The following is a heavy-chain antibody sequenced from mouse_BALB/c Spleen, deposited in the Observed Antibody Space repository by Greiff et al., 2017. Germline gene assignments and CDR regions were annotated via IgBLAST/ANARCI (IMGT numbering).Heavy chain of an antibody. CDR1: GYTFTDYN. CDR3: ARESDGYDLYYAMDC. CDR2: IYPYNGGT. V-gene: IGHV1S29*02. J-gene: IGHJ4*01. Sequence: VQLKQSGPELVKPGASVKISCKASGYTFTDYNMHWVKQSHGKSLEWIGYIYPYNGGTGYNQKFKSKATLTVDNSSSTAYMELRSLTSEDSAVYYCARESDGYDLYYAMDCWGQGTSVTVSS. D-gene: IGHD2-2*01.